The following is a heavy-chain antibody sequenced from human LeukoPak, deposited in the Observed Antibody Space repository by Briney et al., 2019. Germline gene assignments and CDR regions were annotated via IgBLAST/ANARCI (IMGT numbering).Heavy chain of an antibody. V-gene: IGHV1-8*03. CDR1: GYTFTSYD. Sequence: ASVKVSCKASGYTFTSYDINWVRQATGQGLEWMGWMNPNSGNTGYAQKFQGRVTITRNTSISTAYMELGSLRSEDTAVYYCARGFQSGHYYDSSGYDYWGQGTLVTVSS. D-gene: IGHD3-22*01. CDR3: ARGFQSGHYYDSSGYDY. J-gene: IGHJ4*02. CDR2: MNPNSGNT.